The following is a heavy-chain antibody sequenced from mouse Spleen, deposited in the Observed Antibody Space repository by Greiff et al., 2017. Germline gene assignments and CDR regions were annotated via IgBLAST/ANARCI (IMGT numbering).Heavy chain of an antibody. J-gene: IGHJ2*01. V-gene: IGHV1-50*01. CDR2: IDPSDSYT. CDR3: ARQVLSYFDY. Sequence: VQLQQPGAELVKPGASVKLSCKASGYTFTSYWMQWVKQRPGQGLEWIGEIDPSDSYTNYNQKFKGKATLTVDTSSSTAYMQLSSLTSEDSAVYYCARQVLSYFDYWGQGTTLTVSS. CDR1: GYTFTSYW.